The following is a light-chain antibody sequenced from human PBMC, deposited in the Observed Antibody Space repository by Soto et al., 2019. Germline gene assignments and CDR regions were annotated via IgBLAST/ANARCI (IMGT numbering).Light chain of an antibody. J-gene: IGKJ4*01. CDR2: AAS. CDR1: QSISSY. V-gene: IGKV1-27*01. Sequence: DIQMTQTPSSLSASVGDRVTITCRASQSISSYLNWYQQKPGKAPKLLIYAASTLQSGVPSRFSGSGSGTDFTLTISSLQPEDVATYYWQKYNSAPLTFGGGTKVDIK. CDR3: QKYNSAPLT.